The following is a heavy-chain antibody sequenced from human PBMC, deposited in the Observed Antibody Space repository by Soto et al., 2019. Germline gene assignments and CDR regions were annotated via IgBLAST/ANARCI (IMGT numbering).Heavy chain of an antibody. CDR3: AREPATGLAKNWFDP. CDR1: GFTFSSYS. CDR2: ISSSSSYI. Sequence: GGSLRLSCAASGFTFSSYSMNWVRQAPGKGLEWVSSISSSSSYIYYADSVKGRFTISRDNAKNSLYLQMNSLRAEDTAVYYCAREPATGLAKNWFDPWGQGTLVTVSS. V-gene: IGHV3-21*01. J-gene: IGHJ5*02.